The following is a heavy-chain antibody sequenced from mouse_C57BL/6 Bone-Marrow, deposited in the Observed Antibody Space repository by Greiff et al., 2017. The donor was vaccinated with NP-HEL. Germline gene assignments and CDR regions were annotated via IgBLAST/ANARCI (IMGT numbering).Heavy chain of an antibody. CDR2: IYPSDSET. Sequence: QVQLQQPGAELVRPGSSVKLSCKASGYTFTSYWMDWVKQRPGQGLEWIGNIYPSDSETHYNQKFKDKATLTVDKSSSTAYMQLSSLTSEDSAVYYCARRSGGSRGFDYWGQGTTLTVSS. D-gene: IGHD1-1*01. CDR1: GYTFTSYW. V-gene: IGHV1-61*01. J-gene: IGHJ2*01. CDR3: ARRSGGSRGFDY.